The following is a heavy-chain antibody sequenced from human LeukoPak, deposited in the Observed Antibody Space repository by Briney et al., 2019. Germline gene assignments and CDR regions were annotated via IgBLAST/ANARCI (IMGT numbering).Heavy chain of an antibody. CDR3: ARGGHDYYDSSGNFDY. V-gene: IGHV1-2*02. CDR1: GHTFTGYY. Sequence: ASVEVSCKASGHTFTGYYMHWVRQAPGQGLEWMGWINPNSGGTNYAQKFQGRVTMTRDTSISTAYMELSRLRSDDTAVYYCARGGHDYYDSSGNFDYWGQGTLVTVSS. D-gene: IGHD3-22*01. CDR2: INPNSGGT. J-gene: IGHJ4*02.